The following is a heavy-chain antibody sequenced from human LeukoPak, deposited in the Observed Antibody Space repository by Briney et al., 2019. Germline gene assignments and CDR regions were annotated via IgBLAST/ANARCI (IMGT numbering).Heavy chain of an antibody. D-gene: IGHD6-19*01. CDR1: GGTFSSYA. J-gene: IGHJ4*02. V-gene: IGHV1-69*05. CDR2: IIPIFGTA. Sequence: SVKVSCKASGGTFSSYAISWVRQAPGQGVEWMGRIIPIFGTANYAQKFQGRVTITTDESTSTAYMELSSLRSEDTAVYYCASSGVGGWYYFDYWGQGTLVTVSS. CDR3: ASSGVGGWYYFDY.